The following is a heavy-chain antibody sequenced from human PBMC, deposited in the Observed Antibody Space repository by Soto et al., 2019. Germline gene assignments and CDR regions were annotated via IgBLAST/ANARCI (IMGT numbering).Heavy chain of an antibody. Sequence: SETLSLTCTVSGGSVSSGGYYWSWIRQHPGKGLEWIGYIYYSGSTYYNPSLKSRVTISVDTSENQFSLKLSSVTAADTAVYYCARLDDYWYYMDVWGKGTTVTVSS. CDR1: GGSVSSGGYY. CDR3: ARLDDYWYYMDV. CDR2: IYYSGST. J-gene: IGHJ6*03. V-gene: IGHV4-31*03.